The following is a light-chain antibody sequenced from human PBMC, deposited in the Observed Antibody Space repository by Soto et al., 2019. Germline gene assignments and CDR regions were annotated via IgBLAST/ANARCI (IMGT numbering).Light chain of an antibody. CDR1: QSVSSN. CDR2: DAS. Sequence: EIVMTQSPATLSVSPGERATLSCRAIQSVSSNLAWYQQKPGQAPRLLIYDASKRATGIPGRFSGSGSGTDFTLTISGLEPEDFAVYYCQQRSNWPPALSFGGGTKVDIK. CDR3: QQRSNWPPALS. V-gene: IGKV3-11*01. J-gene: IGKJ4*01.